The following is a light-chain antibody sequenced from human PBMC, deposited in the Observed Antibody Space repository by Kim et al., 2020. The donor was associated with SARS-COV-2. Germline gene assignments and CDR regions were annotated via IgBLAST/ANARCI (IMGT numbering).Light chain of an antibody. CDR2: SAS. Sequence: DIQMTQSPSSLSASVGDRVTINCRASHPISDSLNWYQQKLGEGPNLLIYSASTLQSGVPSSFSGCGSGTDFTLTISSLQPEDFAIYFCQQSAAPPYTFGQGTKLEI. CDR3: QQSAAPPYT. J-gene: IGKJ2*01. V-gene: IGKV1-39*01. CDR1: HPISDS.